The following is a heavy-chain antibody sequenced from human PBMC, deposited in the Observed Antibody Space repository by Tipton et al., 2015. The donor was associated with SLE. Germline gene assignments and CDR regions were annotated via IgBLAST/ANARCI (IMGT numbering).Heavy chain of an antibody. CDR1: GASISSRA. V-gene: IGHV3-30*04. J-gene: IGHJ6*02. D-gene: IGHD2/OR15-2a*01. CDR2: ISYDGSNK. Sequence: LSLTCIVSGASISSRAYYWGCIRQAPGKGLEWVAVISYDGSNKYYADSVKGRFTISRDNSKNTLYLQMNSLRAEDTAVYYCANSLLPRYCMDVWGQGTTVAVS. CDR3: ANSLLPRYCMDV.